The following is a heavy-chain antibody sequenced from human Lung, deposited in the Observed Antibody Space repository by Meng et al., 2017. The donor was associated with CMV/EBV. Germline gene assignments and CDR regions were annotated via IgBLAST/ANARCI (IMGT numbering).Heavy chain of an antibody. CDR1: GPSIRPGYY. V-gene: IGHV4-38-2*02. Sequence: SETLSLTCSVSGPSIRPGYYWAWVRQPPGKGLEWIGSIFHSGTTYYNPSLKSRVTVSVDTSSSQFFLRLSSVTATDTAVYYCARVKGTTGPAYYFDYWGRGTXVTVSS. D-gene: IGHD4-11*01. J-gene: IGHJ4*02. CDR2: IFHSGTT. CDR3: ARVKGTTGPAYYFDY.